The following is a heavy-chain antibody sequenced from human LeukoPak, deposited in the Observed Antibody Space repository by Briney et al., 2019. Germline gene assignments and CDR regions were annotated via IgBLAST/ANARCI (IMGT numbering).Heavy chain of an antibody. D-gene: IGHD3-10*01. CDR1: AFTFGNYA. Sequence: GGSLRLSCAASAFTFGNYAKNWVRQAPGKGLEWVSGLSGSGASTYYADSVKGRFTISRDNSKNTLYLQMNRLRAGDTAVYYCAKGSDRSGSYYLDYWGQGTLVTVSS. J-gene: IGHJ4*02. CDR2: LSGSGAST. V-gene: IGHV3-23*01. CDR3: AKGSDRSGSYYLDY.